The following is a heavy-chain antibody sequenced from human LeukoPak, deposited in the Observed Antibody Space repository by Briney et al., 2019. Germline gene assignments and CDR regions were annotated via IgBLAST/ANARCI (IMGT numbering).Heavy chain of an antibody. J-gene: IGHJ4*02. CDR1: GFTFSSYA. CDR2: ISGSGGST. Sequence: GGSLRLSCAASGFTFSSYAMGWVRQAPGKGLEWVSAISGSGGSTYYADSVKGRFTISRDNSKNTLYLQMNSLRAEDTAVYYCARGPNVLLWFGDLFDLDYWGQGTLVTVSS. V-gene: IGHV3-23*01. CDR3: ARGPNVLLWFGDLFDLDY. D-gene: IGHD3-10*01.